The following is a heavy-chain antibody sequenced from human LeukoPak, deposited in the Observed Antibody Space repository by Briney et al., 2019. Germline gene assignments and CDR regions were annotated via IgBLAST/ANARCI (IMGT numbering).Heavy chain of an antibody. Sequence: SETLSLTCTASGGSISSYYWSWIRQPPGKGLEWIGYIYYSGSTNYNPSLKSRGTISVDTSKNQFSLKLSSVAAADTAVYYCPGPLGYCSSTSCYEPWGQGTLVTVSS. CDR2: IYYSGST. CDR1: GGSISSYY. D-gene: IGHD2-2*01. V-gene: IGHV4-59*08. J-gene: IGHJ5*02. CDR3: PGPLGYCSSTSCYEP.